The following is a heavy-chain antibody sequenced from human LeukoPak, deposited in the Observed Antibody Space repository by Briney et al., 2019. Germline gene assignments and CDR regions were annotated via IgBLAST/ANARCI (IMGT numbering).Heavy chain of an antibody. Sequence: GGSLRLSCAASGFTFSSYGIHWVRQAPGKGLEWVAVISYDGSNKYYADSVKGRFTISRDNSKNTLYLQMNSLRAEDTAVYYCAKDPGSSGWYPKYYYYGMDVWGQGTTVTVSS. CDR3: AKDPGSSGWYPKYYYYGMDV. J-gene: IGHJ6*02. V-gene: IGHV3-30*18. D-gene: IGHD6-19*01. CDR1: GFTFSSYG. CDR2: ISYDGSNK.